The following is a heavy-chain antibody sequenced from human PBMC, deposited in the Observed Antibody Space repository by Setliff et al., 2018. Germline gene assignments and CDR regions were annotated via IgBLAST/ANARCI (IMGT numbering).Heavy chain of an antibody. CDR2: IWNDGRNK. J-gene: IGHJ1*01. CDR3: ARDRDDGSSFAEYFQH. CDR1: GFTFSSYA. Sequence: QTGGSLRLSCAASGFTFSSYAMHWVRQAPGQGLEWVAVIWNDGRNKFYADSVHGRFTVSRDNSKNTLYLQMNSLRAEDTAVYYCARDRDDGSSFAEYFQHWGQGTLVTVSS. D-gene: IGHD6-6*01. V-gene: IGHV3-33*01.